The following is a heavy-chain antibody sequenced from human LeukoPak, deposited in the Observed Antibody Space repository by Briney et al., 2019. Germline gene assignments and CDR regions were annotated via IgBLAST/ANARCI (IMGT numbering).Heavy chain of an antibody. V-gene: IGHV3-33*06. CDR3: AKDQAYYFSFADY. D-gene: IGHD2/OR15-2a*01. Sequence: GRSLRLSCAASGITFNNYGMHWVRQAPGRGLEWVAVIFYAGSTKHYADSVKGRFTISRDNSKNTLYLEMSSLRAEDTAVYYCAKDQAYYFSFADYWGQGTRVTVSS. CDR2: IFYAGSTK. J-gene: IGHJ4*02. CDR1: GITFNNYG.